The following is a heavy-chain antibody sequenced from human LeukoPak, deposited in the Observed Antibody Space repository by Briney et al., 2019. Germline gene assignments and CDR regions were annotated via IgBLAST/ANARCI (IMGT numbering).Heavy chain of an antibody. J-gene: IGHJ3*02. Sequence: GGSLRLSCAASGFTFSSYSMNWVRQAPGKGLEWVSSISSSSSYIYYADSVKGRFTISRDNAKNSLYLQMNSLRAEDTAVYYCARDQNIVVVVAATRDAIDIWGQGTMVTVSS. CDR2: ISSSSSYI. CDR3: ARDQNIVVVVAATRDAIDI. V-gene: IGHV3-21*01. CDR1: GFTFSSYS. D-gene: IGHD2-15*01.